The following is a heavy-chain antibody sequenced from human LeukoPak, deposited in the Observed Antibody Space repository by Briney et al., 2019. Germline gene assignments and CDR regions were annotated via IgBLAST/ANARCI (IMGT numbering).Heavy chain of an antibody. CDR2: ISGSGESS. J-gene: IGHJ6*03. V-gene: IGHV3-23*01. CDR3: AKPRSGRGFYYYMDV. D-gene: IGHD1-26*01. Sequence: GGSLRLSCATSGFTYSTYAMSWARQAPGKGLEWVSSISGSGESSDYADSAKGRFTISRDNSNNMLYLHMNSLRAEDTAVYYCAKPRSGRGFYYYMDVWGKGTTVAVSS. CDR1: GFTYSTYA.